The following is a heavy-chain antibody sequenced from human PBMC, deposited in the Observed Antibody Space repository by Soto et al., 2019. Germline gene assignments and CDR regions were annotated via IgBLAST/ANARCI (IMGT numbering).Heavy chain of an antibody. D-gene: IGHD2-21*01. CDR1: GFTVSSNY. CDR3: AREPPGIVPFEI. CDR2: IYSGGIT. J-gene: IGHJ3*02. V-gene: IGHV3-66*01. Sequence: GGSLRLSCAASGFTVSSNYMSWVRQAPGKGLEWVSLIYSGGITYYADSVKGRFTISRDNSKNTVYLQMNSLRVEDTAMYYCAREPPGIVPFEIWGQGTMVTVSS.